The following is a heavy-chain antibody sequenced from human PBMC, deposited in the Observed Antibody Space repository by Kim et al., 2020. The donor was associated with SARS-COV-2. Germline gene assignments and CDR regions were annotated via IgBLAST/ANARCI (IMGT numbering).Heavy chain of an antibody. V-gene: IGHV3-48*02. Sequence: GGSLRLSCAASGFTFSSYSMNWVRQAPGKGLEWVSYIISSSSTIYYADSVKGRFTISRDNAKNSRYPQMNSLRDEDTAVYYCALSFSSGSYSLFDYWTQG. D-gene: IGHD3-10*01. CDR2: IISSSSTI. CDR1: GFTFSSYS. CDR3: ALSFSSGSYSLFDY. J-gene: IGHJ4*02.